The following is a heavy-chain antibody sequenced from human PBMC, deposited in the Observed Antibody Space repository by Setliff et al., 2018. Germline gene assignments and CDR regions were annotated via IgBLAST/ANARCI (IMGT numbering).Heavy chain of an antibody. CDR1: RYTFNDYY. CDR3: ARGRHPPWSGYPYYYMDV. Sequence: ASVKVSCKAFRYTFNDYYIHWVRQTPGQGLEWMGRINPSSGGTDDAQNFLGRVTMTRDTAISTAYMELSSLRSEDTAVYYCARGRHPPWSGYPYYYMDVWGKGTTVTVSS. V-gene: IGHV1-2*06. J-gene: IGHJ6*03. D-gene: IGHD3-3*01. CDR2: INPSSGGT.